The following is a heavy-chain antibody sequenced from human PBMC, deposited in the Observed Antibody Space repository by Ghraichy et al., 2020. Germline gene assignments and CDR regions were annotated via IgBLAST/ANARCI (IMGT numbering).Heavy chain of an antibody. Sequence: GESLNISCAASGFTFSNYWMTWVRQAPGKGLEWVASIKQDGSEKYYVDSVKGRFTISRDSAKNSLFLQMNSLRAEDTAFYYCASGENLWSEPTYYWGQGTLVTVSS. CDR2: IKQDGSEK. CDR1: GFTFSNYW. D-gene: IGHD3-3*01. CDR3: ASGENLWSEPTYY. V-gene: IGHV3-7*01. J-gene: IGHJ4*02.